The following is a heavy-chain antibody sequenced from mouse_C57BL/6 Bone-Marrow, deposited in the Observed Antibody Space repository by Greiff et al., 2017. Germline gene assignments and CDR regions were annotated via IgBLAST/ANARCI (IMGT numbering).Heavy chain of an antibody. J-gene: IGHJ3*01. CDR1: GYTFTSYG. V-gene: IGHV1-81*01. CDR3: AREDYYSNYGWFAY. CDR2: IYPRSGTT. Sequence: QVQLKQSGAELARPGASVKLSCKASGYTFTSYGISWVKQRTGQGLEWIGEIYPRSGTTYYNEKFKGKATLTADKSSSTAYMELRSLTSEDSAVYFCAREDYYSNYGWFAYWGQGTLVTVSA. D-gene: IGHD2-5*01.